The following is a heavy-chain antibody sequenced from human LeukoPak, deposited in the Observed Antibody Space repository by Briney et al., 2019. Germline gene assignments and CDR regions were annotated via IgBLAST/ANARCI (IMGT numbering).Heavy chain of an antibody. V-gene: IGHV4-4*02. D-gene: IGHD1-26*01. CDR3: ARVVRLGSGSYGFDY. CDR2: IYHSGST. J-gene: IGHJ4*02. CDR1: GGSISSSNW. Sequence: PSGTLSLTCAVSGGSISSSNWWSWVRQPPGKGLEWIGEIYHSGSTNYNPSLKSRVTISVDKSKNQFSLKLSSVTAADTAVYYCARVVRLGSGSYGFDYWGQGTLVTVSS.